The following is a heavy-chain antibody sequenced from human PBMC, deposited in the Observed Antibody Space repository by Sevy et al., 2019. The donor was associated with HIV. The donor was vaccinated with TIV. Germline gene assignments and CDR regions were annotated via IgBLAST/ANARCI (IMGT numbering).Heavy chain of an antibody. CDR1: GFTFSSYW. Sequence: GGSLRLSCAASGFTFSSYWMSWVRQAPGKGLEWVANIKQDGSEKYYVDSVKGRFTISRDNAKNSLYLQMNSLRAEETAVYYCARGGSSGRRYYYYYYGMDVWGQGTTVTVSS. V-gene: IGHV3-7*01. J-gene: IGHJ6*02. CDR2: IKQDGSEK. D-gene: IGHD3-10*01. CDR3: ARGGSSGRRYYYYYYGMDV.